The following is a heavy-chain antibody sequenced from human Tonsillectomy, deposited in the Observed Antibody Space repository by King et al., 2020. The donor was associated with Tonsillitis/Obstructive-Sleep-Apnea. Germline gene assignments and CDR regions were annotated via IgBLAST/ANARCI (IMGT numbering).Heavy chain of an antibody. D-gene: IGHD6-13*01. V-gene: IGHV4-39*01. CDR2: IYYSGST. Sequence: QLQESGPGLVKPSETLSLTCTVSGGSISSSSYYWGWISQPPAKGLVWIGRIYYSGSTYYNPSLNSRVTISLDTSKNQFSLKLSSVTAADTAVYYCARYIAAAGTFDYWGQGTLVTVSS. CDR3: ARYIAAAGTFDY. CDR1: GGSISSSSYY. J-gene: IGHJ4*02.